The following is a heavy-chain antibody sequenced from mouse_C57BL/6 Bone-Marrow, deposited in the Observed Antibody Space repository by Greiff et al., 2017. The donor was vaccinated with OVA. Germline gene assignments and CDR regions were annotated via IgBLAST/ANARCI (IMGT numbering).Heavy chain of an antibody. V-gene: IGHV5-4*01. J-gene: IGHJ3*01. D-gene: IGHD1-1*01. CDR3: ARDGGSSFAY. CDR2: ISDGGSYT. Sequence: EVNLVESGGGLVKPGGSLKLSCAASGFTFSSYAMSWVRQTPEKRLEWVATISDGGSYTYYPDNVKGRFTISRDNAKNNLYLQMSHLKSEDTAMYYCARDGGSSFAYWGQGTLVTVSA. CDR1: GFTFSSYA.